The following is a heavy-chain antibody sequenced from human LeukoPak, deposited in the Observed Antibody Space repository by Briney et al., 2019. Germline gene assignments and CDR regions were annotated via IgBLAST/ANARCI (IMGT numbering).Heavy chain of an antibody. CDR2: MNPNSGNT. CDR3: ARGKYYYDSSGYYPFDY. V-gene: IGHV1-8*01. CDR1: GYTFTSYD. D-gene: IGHD3-22*01. J-gene: IGHJ4*02. Sequence: ASVKVSCKASGYTFTSYDINWVRQATGQGLEWMGWMNPNSGNTGYAQKFQGRVTMTRNTSISTAYMELSGLRSEDTAVYYCARGKYYYDSSGYYPFDYWGQGTLVTVSS.